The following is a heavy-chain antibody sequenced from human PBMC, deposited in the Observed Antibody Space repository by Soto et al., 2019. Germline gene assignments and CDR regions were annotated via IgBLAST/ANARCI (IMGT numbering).Heavy chain of an antibody. CDR2: MNPNSGNT. J-gene: IGHJ5*02. CDR3: ARGKLLRRTKYNWFDP. Sequence: QVQLVQSGAEVKKPGASVKVSCKASGYTFTSYDINWVRQATGQGLEWMGWMNPNSGNTGYAQKFQGRVTMPRNTSISTAYMELSSLRSEDTAVYYCARGKLLRRTKYNWFDPWGQGTLVTVSS. V-gene: IGHV1-8*01. CDR1: GYTFTSYD. D-gene: IGHD2-21*01.